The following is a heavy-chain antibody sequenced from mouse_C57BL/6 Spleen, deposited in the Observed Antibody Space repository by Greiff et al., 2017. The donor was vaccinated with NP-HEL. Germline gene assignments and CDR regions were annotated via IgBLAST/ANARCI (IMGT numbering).Heavy chain of an antibody. Sequence: QVQLQQPGAELVKPGASVKLSCKASGYTFTSYWMHWVKQRPGQGLEWIGMIHPNSGSTNYNEKFKSKATLTVDKSSSTAYMQLSSLTSEDSAVYYCATYYSNYVGAYWGQGTLVTVSA. J-gene: IGHJ3*01. CDR1: GYTFTSYW. CDR2: IHPNSGST. CDR3: ATYYSNYVGAY. V-gene: IGHV1-64*01. D-gene: IGHD2-5*01.